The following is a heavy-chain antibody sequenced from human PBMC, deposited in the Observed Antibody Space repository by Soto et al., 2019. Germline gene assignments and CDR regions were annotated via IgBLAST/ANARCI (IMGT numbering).Heavy chain of an antibody. CDR3: TTARNYYDSSGYYYATDY. J-gene: IGHJ4*02. CDR2: IRSKANSYAT. D-gene: IGHD3-22*01. CDR1: GFTFSGSA. Sequence: EVQLVESGGGLVQPGGSLKLSCAASGFTFSGSAMHWVRQASGKGLEWVGRIRSKANSYATAYAASVKGRFTISRDDSKNTAYLQMNSLKTEDTAVYYCTTARNYYDSSGYYYATDYWGQGTLVTVSS. V-gene: IGHV3-73*02.